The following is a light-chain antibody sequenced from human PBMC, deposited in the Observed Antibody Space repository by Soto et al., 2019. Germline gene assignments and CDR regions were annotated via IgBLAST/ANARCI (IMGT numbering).Light chain of an antibody. CDR2: GAS. J-gene: IGKJ1*01. CDR3: QQYGSSSVT. Sequence: EIVLTQSPGTLSLSPGERATLSCRASQSVSSSYLAWYQQKPGQAPRLLIYGASSRATGIPDRFSGSGSGTDFTLTISRLEPEDFAEYYCQQYGSSSVTFGQGTKVEIK. V-gene: IGKV3-20*01. CDR1: QSVSSSY.